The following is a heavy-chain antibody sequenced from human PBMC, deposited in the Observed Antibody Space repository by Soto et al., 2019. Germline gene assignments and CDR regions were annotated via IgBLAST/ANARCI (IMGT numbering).Heavy chain of an antibody. Sequence: SETLSLTCTVSGGSISSYYWSWIRQPPGKGLEWIGYIYYSGSTNYNPSLKSRVTISVDTSKNQFSLKLSSVTAADTAVYYCARYSSSWYKGIYWGQGTLVTVSS. CDR2: IYYSGST. V-gene: IGHV4-59*01. CDR1: GGSISSYY. D-gene: IGHD6-13*01. CDR3: ARYSSSWYKGIY. J-gene: IGHJ4*02.